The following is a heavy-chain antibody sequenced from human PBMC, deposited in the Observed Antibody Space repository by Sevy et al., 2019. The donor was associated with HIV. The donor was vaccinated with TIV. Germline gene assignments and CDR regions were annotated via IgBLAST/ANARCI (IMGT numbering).Heavy chain of an antibody. Sequence: SVKVSCKASGGTFSSYAISWVRQAPGQGLEWIGGIIPIFGTANYAQKFQGRVTITADESTSTAYMELSSLRSEDTAVYYCAREAYSSSSRFDPWGQGTLVTVSS. D-gene: IGHD6-6*01. V-gene: IGHV1-69*13. CDR3: AREAYSSSSRFDP. CDR2: IIPIFGTA. CDR1: GGTFSSYA. J-gene: IGHJ5*02.